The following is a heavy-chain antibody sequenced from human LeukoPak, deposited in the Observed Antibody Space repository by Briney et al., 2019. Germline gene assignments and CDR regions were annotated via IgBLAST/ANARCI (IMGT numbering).Heavy chain of an antibody. J-gene: IGHJ6*03. CDR3: ARDPVDDYGDLGDYYYYMDV. Sequence: GASVKVSCKASGGTFSSYAISWVRQAPGQGLEWMGGIIPIFGTANYAQKFQGRVTITADKSTSTAYMELSSLRSEDTAVYYCARDPVDDYGDLGDYYYYMDVWGKGTTVTVSS. CDR1: GGTFSSYA. D-gene: IGHD4-17*01. CDR2: IIPIFGTA. V-gene: IGHV1-69*06.